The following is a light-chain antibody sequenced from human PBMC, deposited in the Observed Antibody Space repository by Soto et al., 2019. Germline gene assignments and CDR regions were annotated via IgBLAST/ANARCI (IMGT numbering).Light chain of an antibody. CDR3: QQRLQA. CDR2: DAS. V-gene: IGKV3-11*01. CDR1: QSVGSN. Sequence: VLTQSPASLSLSPGERATLSCRASQSVGSNLAWFQQKPGQPPRLLIFDASSRAAGIPARFSGSGSGTDFTLSISSLEPEDSAVYFSQQRLQAFGGGTKVEIK. J-gene: IGKJ4*01.